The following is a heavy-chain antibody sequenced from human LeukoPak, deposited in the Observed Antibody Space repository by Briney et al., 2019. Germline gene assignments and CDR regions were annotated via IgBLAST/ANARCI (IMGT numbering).Heavy chain of an antibody. D-gene: IGHD6-25*01. CDR2: IDASGTIT. CDR3: ARDGTPNYRTGWVYMDV. V-gene: IGHV3-48*03. Sequence: GGSLRLSCAASGFSFSSYEMNWVRQAPGKGLEWISYIDASGTITHYADFVEGRFTISRDNAKNSLYLQVTNLRGEDAGVYYCARDGTPNYRTGWVYMDVWGKGTTVTISS. J-gene: IGHJ6*04. CDR1: GFSFSSYE.